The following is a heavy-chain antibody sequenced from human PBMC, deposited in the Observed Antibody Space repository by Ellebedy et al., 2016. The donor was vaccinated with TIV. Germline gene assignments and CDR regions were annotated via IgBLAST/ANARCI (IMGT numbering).Heavy chain of an antibody. Sequence: PGGSLRLSCAASGFTFSDAGMSWVRQAPGKGLEWVGHITSKVDGGTTDHAAPVKGRFNISRDDSKNTVFLQLSSLKTEDTAVYFCATDGRMGRYGMDVWGQGTTVTVSS. CDR2: ITSKVDGGTT. D-gene: IGHD3-16*01. CDR3: ATDGRMGRYGMDV. J-gene: IGHJ6*02. V-gene: IGHV3-15*01. CDR1: GFTFSDAG.